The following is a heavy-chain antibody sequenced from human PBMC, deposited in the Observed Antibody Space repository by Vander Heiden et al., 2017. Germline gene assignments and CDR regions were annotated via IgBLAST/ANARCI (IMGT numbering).Heavy chain of an antibody. CDR1: GGSVYSYY. CDR3: VLYSHGQFDY. V-gene: IGHV4-59*02. Sequence: QVQLQESGPGLVKPSETLSISCSLSGGSVYSYYLSWIRQPPGEGLEWIGVIYYTGTTKYNPSLEGRVTISQDTPKTQFSLKLSSVTAADTAVYYCVLYSHGQFDYWGQGKLVTVSS. CDR2: IYYTGTT. J-gene: IGHJ4*02. D-gene: IGHD5-18*01.